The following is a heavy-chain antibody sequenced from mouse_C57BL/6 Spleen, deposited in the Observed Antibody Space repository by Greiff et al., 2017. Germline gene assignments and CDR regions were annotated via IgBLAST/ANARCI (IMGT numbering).Heavy chain of an antibody. D-gene: IGHD2-2*01. CDR1: GYTFTNYW. J-gene: IGHJ1*03. V-gene: IGHV1-63*01. CDR2: IYPGGGYT. Sequence: LVESGAELVRPGTSVKMSCKASGYTFTNYWIGWAKQRPGHGLEWIGDIYPGGGYTNYNEKFKGKATLTADKSSSTAYMQFSSLTSEDSAIYYCAMVTTGYFDVWGTGTTVTVSS. CDR3: AMVTTGYFDV.